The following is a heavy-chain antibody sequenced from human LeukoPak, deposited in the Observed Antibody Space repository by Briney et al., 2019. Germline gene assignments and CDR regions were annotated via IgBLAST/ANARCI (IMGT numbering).Heavy chain of an antibody. CDR2: IYYSGST. Sequence: PSETLSLTCTVSGGSISSYYWTWIRQPPGKGLEWIGYIYYSGSTNYNPSLKSRVTISVDTSKNQFSLKLSSVTAADTAVYYCARDSGLRLNWFDPWGQGTLVTVSS. D-gene: IGHD3-3*01. CDR1: GGSISSYY. J-gene: IGHJ5*02. CDR3: ARDSGLRLNWFDP. V-gene: IGHV4-59*01.